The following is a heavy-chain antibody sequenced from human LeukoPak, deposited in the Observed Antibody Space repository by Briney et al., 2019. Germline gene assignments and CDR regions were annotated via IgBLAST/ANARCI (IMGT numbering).Heavy chain of an antibody. CDR1: GGSISSYY. Sequence: MTSETLSLTCTVSGGSISSYYWSWIRQPPGKGLEWIGYIYTSGSTNYNPSLKSRVTISADTSKNQFSLKLSSVTAADTAVYYCARRTYCYYMDVWGKGTTVIVSS. V-gene: IGHV4-4*09. J-gene: IGHJ6*03. CDR2: IYTSGST. CDR3: ARRTYCYYMDV.